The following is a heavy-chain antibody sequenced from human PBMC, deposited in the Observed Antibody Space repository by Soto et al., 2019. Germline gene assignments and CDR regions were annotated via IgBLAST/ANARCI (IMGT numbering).Heavy chain of an antibody. Sequence: PSETLSLTCTVSGGSISSYYWSWIRQTPGKGLEWIGYIYYSGSTNYNPSFTSRVTTPIDTSKNQFSLKLSSVTAADTAVYYCARISSNWYPDYWGQGTLVTVSS. D-gene: IGHD6-13*01. J-gene: IGHJ4*02. CDR2: IYYSGST. V-gene: IGHV4-59*08. CDR1: GGSISSYY. CDR3: ARISSNWYPDY.